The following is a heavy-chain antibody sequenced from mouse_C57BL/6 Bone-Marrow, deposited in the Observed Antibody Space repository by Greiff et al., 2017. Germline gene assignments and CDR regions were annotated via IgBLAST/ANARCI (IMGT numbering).Heavy chain of an antibody. Sequence: QVQLQQPGAELVKPGASVKMSCKASGYTFTSYWITWVKQRPGQGLEWIGDIYPGSGSTNYNEKFKSKATLTVDTSSSTAYMQLSSLTSEDSAVXYGARAFCNYDWYYFDYWGQGTTLTVSS. CDR2: IYPGSGST. V-gene: IGHV1-55*01. J-gene: IGHJ2*01. D-gene: IGHD2-1*01. CDR1: GYTFTSYW. CDR3: ARAFCNYDWYYFDY.